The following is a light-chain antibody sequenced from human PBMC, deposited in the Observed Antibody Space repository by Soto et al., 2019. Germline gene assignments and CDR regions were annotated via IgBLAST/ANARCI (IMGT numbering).Light chain of an antibody. V-gene: IGKV3-20*01. CDR2: AAS. J-gene: IGKJ2*01. CDR3: QQYWSSPPYT. Sequence: EIVLTQSPGTLSLSPGERATLSCRASQSVSSGNLAWYQQKPGQAPRLLIYAASSRATDIPDRFSGSGSGTDFPLTISRLESEDFAVYYCQQYWSSPPYTFGQGTKMEIK. CDR1: QSVSSGN.